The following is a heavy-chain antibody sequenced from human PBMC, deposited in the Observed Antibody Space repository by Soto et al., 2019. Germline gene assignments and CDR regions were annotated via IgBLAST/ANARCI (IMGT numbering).Heavy chain of an antibody. CDR2: IYYSGST. Sequence: SETLSLTCTVSGGSISSSSYYWGWIRQPPGKGLEWIGSIYYSGSTYYNPSLKSRVTISVDTSKNQFSLKLSSVTAADTAVYYCARHRWKVLMVYHWGQGTLVTVSS. J-gene: IGHJ4*02. V-gene: IGHV4-39*01. CDR1: GGSISSSSYY. D-gene: IGHD2-8*01. CDR3: ARHRWKVLMVYH.